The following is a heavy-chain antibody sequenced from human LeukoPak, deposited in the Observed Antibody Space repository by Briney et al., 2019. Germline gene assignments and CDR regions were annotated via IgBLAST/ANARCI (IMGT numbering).Heavy chain of an antibody. CDR1: GFTFSNAW. CDR2: IKSKTDGGTT. CDR3: TTDLWIQLWSYFDY. Sequence: GGSLRLSCAASGFTFSNAWMSWVRQAPGKGLEWVGRIKSKTDGGTTDNAAPVKGRFTISRDDSKNTLYLQMNSLKTEDTAVYYCTTDLWIQLWSYFDYWGQGTLVTVSS. J-gene: IGHJ4*02. V-gene: IGHV3-15*01. D-gene: IGHD5-18*01.